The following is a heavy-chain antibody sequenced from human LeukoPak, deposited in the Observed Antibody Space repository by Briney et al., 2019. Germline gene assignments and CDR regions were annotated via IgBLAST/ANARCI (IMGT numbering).Heavy chain of an antibody. D-gene: IGHD6-13*01. V-gene: IGHV3-23*01. Sequence: GGSLRLSCAASGFTFSSYAMSWVRQAPGKGLEWVSAISGSGGSTYYADSVKCRFTISRDNSKNTLYLQMNSLRAEDTAVYYCAKLAADRLRTENFDYWGQGTLVTVSS. CDR2: ISGSGGST. CDR1: GFTFSSYA. J-gene: IGHJ4*02. CDR3: AKLAADRLRTENFDY.